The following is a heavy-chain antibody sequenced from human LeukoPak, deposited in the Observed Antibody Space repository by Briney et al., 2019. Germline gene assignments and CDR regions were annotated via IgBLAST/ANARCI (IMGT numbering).Heavy chain of an antibody. CDR1: GFTFSSYE. D-gene: IGHD2-15*01. CDR2: ISSSGSTI. J-gene: IGHJ4*02. CDR3: ARDVSRSHFDY. Sequence: GGSLRLSCAASGFTFSSYEMNWVRQAPGKGLEWVSYISSSGSTIYYADSVKGRFTISRDNAKNSLYLQMNSLRAEDTAVYYCARDVSRSHFDYWGQGTLVTVSS. V-gene: IGHV3-48*03.